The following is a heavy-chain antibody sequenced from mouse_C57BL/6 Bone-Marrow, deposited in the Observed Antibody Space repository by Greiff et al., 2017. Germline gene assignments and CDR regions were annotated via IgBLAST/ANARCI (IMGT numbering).Heavy chain of an antibody. V-gene: IGHV1-62-2*01. CDR3: ASHEENWPFAY. CDR2: FFPGSGSI. D-gene: IGHD4-1*01. Sequence: VQLQQSGAELVKPGASVKLSCKASGYTFTEYTIHWVKQRSGQGLEWIGWFFPGSGSITNNEKFKDKATLTADKSSSTVSMELSRLTSDDAAVYFCASHEENWPFAYWGQGTLVTVSA. CDR1: GYTFTEYT. J-gene: IGHJ3*01.